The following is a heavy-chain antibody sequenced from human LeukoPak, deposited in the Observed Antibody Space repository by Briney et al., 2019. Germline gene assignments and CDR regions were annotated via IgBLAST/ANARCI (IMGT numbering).Heavy chain of an antibody. V-gene: IGHV4-59*08. CDR1: GGSISSYY. CDR3: ARHASLTASATGTLDY. CDR2: IYYSGST. D-gene: IGHD2-15*01. J-gene: IGHJ4*02. Sequence: PSETLSLTCTVSGGSISSYYWSWIRQPPGKGLEWIGYIYYSGSTNYNPSLKSRVTISVDTSKNQFSLKLSSVTAADMAVYYCARHASLTASATGTLDYWGQGTLVTVSS.